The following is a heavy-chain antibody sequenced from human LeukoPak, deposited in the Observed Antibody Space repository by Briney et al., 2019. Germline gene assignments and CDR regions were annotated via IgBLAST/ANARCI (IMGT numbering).Heavy chain of an antibody. CDR1: GYTFTGYY. Sequence: VASVKVACKASGYTFTGYYMHWVRQAPGQGLEWMGWINPNSGGTNYAQKFQGRVTMTRDTSISTAYMELSRLRSDDTAVHYCAREMATRGPNAFDIWGQGTMVTVSS. D-gene: IGHD5-24*01. CDR3: AREMATRGPNAFDI. V-gene: IGHV1-2*02. CDR2: INPNSGGT. J-gene: IGHJ3*02.